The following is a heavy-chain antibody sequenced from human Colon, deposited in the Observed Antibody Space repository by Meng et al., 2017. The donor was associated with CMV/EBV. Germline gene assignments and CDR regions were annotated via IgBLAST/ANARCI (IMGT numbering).Heavy chain of an antibody. CDR2: IMPLFGIA. CDR1: GGTVSSNA. V-gene: IGHV1-69*10. Sequence: AVKVSCKASGGTVSSNALSWVRQAPGQGLEWMGGIMPLFGIAKYAQRFQGRVTITADKATNTAYMELGSLRSEDTAVYYCARDAGYCTTTSCYLGDSWGQGTPVTVSS. J-gene: IGHJ5*01. CDR3: ARDAGYCTTTSCYLGDS. D-gene: IGHD2-2*01.